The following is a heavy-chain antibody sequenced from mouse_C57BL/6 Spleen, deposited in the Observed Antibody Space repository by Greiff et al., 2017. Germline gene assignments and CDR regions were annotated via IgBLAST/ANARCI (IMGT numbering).Heavy chain of an antibody. J-gene: IGHJ3*01. CDR1: GFNIKDDY. V-gene: IGHV14-4*01. CDR2: VDPENGDT. CDR3: TTDGSRFGY. D-gene: IGHD1-1*01. Sequence: VQLQQSGAELVRPGASVKLSCTASGFNIKDDYMHWVKQRPEQGLEWIGWVDPENGDTEYASKFQGKATITADTSSNTAYLQLSSLTSEDTAVYYCTTDGSRFGYWGQGTLVTVSA.